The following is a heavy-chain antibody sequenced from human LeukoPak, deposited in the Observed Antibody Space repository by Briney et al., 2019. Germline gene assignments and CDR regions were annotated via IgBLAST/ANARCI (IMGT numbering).Heavy chain of an antibody. CDR2: IYTSGST. J-gene: IGHJ3*02. Sequence: SETLSLTCTVSGGSISRYYWSWIRQPPGKGLEWIGRIYTSGSTNYNPSLKSRVTMSVDTSKNQFSLKLSSVTAADTAVYYCARVVPAANDAFDIWGQGTMVTVSS. CDR3: ARVVPAANDAFDI. D-gene: IGHD2-2*01. V-gene: IGHV4-4*07. CDR1: GGSISRYY.